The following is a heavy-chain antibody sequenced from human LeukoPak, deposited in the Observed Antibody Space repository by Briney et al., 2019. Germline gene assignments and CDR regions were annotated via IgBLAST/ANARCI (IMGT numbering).Heavy chain of an antibody. Sequence: SETLSLTCTVSGGSISSHYWSWIRQPPGKGLEWIGYTYYSGSTNYNPSLKSRVTISVDTSKNQFSLKLSSVTAADTAVYYCARGAPSHSDYWGQGTLVTVSS. CDR1: GGSISSHY. D-gene: IGHD6-6*01. CDR2: TYYSGST. J-gene: IGHJ4*02. V-gene: IGHV4-59*11. CDR3: ARGAPSHSDY.